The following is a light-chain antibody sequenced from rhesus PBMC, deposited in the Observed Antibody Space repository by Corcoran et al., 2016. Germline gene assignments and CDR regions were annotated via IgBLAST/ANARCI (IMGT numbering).Light chain of an antibody. CDR2: KAS. CDR3: QQYSSRPLT. V-gene: IGKV1-22*01. J-gene: IGKJ3*01. Sequence: DIQMTQSPSSLSASVGDTVTITCRASQGIRSWLACYQQKPGKAPKLLSYKASIWQSGVPSRFSGSGSGTDFTLTISSLQSEDFATYYCQQYSSRPLTFGPGTKLDIK. CDR1: QGIRSW.